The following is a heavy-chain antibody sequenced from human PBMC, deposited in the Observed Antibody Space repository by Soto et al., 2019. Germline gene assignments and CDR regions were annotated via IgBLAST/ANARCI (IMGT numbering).Heavy chain of an antibody. V-gene: IGHV1-46*01. CDR2: INPSGGST. CDR1: GYTFTSYY. CDR3: ARVEGITIFGVVNPFDV. Sequence: ASVKVSCKASGYTFTSYYMHWVRQAPGQGLEWMGIINPSGGSTSYAQKFQGRVTMTRDTSTSTVYMELSSLRSEDTAVYYCARVEGITIFGVVNPFDVWGQGTTVTVSS. J-gene: IGHJ6*02. D-gene: IGHD3-3*01.